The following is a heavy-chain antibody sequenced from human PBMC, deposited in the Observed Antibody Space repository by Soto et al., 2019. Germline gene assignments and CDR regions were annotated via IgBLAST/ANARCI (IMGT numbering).Heavy chain of an antibody. CDR2: LSYGAKNK. CDR3: VREEFEDGRGHFTN. J-gene: IGHJ4*02. D-gene: IGHD3-3*01. Sequence: HVVLVESGGGVVQPGGSLRLSCAASGFTFSASVMHWVRQAPGKGLEWMAILSYGAKNKYYADSVKGRFTISRDISESTLYLQMDSLRTEDTAVYYCVREEFEDGRGHFTNWGQGTLVSVSS. CDR1: GFTFSASV. V-gene: IGHV3-30*03.